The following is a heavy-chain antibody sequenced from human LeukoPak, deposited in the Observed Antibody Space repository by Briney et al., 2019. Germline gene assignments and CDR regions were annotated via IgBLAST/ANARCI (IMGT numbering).Heavy chain of an antibody. J-gene: IGHJ6*03. CDR2: ISWNSGDI. V-gene: IGHV3-9*01. CDR1: GFTFDDYV. D-gene: IGHD6-6*01. CDR3: AKGQLGYYYYMDV. Sequence: GGPLRLSCAASGFTFDDYVMHWVRQAPGKGLEWVSGISWNSGDIAYADSVKGRFTISRDNAKSSLYLLMNSLRTEDSALYYCAKGQLGYYYYMDVWGKGTTVTVSS.